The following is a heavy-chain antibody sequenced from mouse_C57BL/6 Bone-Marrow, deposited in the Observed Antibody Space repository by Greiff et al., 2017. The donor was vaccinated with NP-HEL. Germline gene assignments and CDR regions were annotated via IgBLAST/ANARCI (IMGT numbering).Heavy chain of an antibody. CDR1: GFTFSDYY. CDR2: ISNGGGST. CDR3: ARHYGNYEGFAY. Sequence: EVQVVESGGGLVQPGGSLKLSCAASGFTFSDYYMYWVRQTPEKRLEWVAYISNGGGSTYYPDTVKGRFTISRDNAKNTLYLQMSRLKSEDTAMYYCARHYGNYEGFAYWGQGTLVTVSA. V-gene: IGHV5-12*01. D-gene: IGHD2-1*01. J-gene: IGHJ3*01.